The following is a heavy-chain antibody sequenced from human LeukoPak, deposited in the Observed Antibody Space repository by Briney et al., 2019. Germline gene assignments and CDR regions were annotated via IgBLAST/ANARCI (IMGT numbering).Heavy chain of an antibody. V-gene: IGHV4-34*01. Sequence: PSETLSLTCAVYGGSFSGYYWSWLRQPPGKGLEWIGEINHSGSTNYNPSLTSRVTISVDTSKNQFSLKLSSVTAADTAVYYCARDPSSGYSEFDYWGQGTLVTVSS. CDR3: ARDPSSGYSEFDY. J-gene: IGHJ4*02. CDR1: GGSFSGYY. D-gene: IGHD3-22*01. CDR2: INHSGST.